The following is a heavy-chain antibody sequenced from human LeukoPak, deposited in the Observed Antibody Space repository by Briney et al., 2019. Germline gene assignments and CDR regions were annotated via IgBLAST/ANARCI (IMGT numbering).Heavy chain of an antibody. CDR3: ARWSLGDY. J-gene: IGHJ4*02. V-gene: IGHV3-7*01. Sequence: SGGSLRLSCAASGFTFSSYWMSWVRQARGKGLEWVANIKPDGSDQYYVDSVKGRFTISRDNAKNSLYLQMNSLRAEDTAVYYCARWSLGDYWGQGTLVTVSS. CDR2: IKPDGSDQ. CDR1: GFTFSSYW. D-gene: IGHD1-26*01.